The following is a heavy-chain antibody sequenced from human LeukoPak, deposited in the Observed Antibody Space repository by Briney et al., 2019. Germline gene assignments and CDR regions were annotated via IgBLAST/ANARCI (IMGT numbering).Heavy chain of an antibody. V-gene: IGHV3-23*01. J-gene: IGHJ3*01. CDR1: GFTFSSYA. Sequence: GGSLRLSCAASGFTFSSYAMSWVRQAPGKGLEWVSAISGSGGSTYYADSVKGRFTISRDNSKNTLYLQMNSLRIDDTAVYYCATEGGSSDAFAFWGQGTKVTVSS. CDR3: ATEGGSSDAFAF. D-gene: IGHD1-26*01. CDR2: ISGSGGST.